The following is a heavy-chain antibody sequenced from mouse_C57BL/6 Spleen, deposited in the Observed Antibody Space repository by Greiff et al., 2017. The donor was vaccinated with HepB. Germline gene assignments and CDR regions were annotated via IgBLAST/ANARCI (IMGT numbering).Heavy chain of an antibody. CDR3: ATTVAYWYFDV. D-gene: IGHD1-1*01. V-gene: IGHV1-59*01. CDR2: IDPSDSYT. Sequence: QVQLQQPGAELVRPGTSVKLSCKASGYTFTSYWMHWVKQRPGQGLEWIGVIDPSDSYTNYNQKFKGKATLTVDTSSSTAYMQLSSLTSEDSAVYYCATTVAYWYFDVGGTGTTVTVSS. J-gene: IGHJ1*03. CDR1: GYTFTSYW.